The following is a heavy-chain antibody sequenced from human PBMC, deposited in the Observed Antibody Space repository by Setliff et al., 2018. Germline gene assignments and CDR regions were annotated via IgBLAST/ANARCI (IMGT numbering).Heavy chain of an antibody. Sequence: VASVKVSCKASGYTFTSYAMSWVRQAPGQGLEWMGWINTNTGNPTYAQGFTGRFVFSLDTSVSTAYLQISSLKAVDTAVYYCTSSSSPRGGAFDIWGQGTMVTVSS. CDR2: INTNTGNP. D-gene: IGHD6-6*01. V-gene: IGHV7-4-1*02. CDR3: TSSSSPRGGAFDI. CDR1: GYTFTSYA. J-gene: IGHJ3*02.